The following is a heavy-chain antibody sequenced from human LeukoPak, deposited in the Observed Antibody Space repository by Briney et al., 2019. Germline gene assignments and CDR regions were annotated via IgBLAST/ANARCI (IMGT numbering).Heavy chain of an antibody. CDR3: ARGGSLAVAPHQYYFDY. V-gene: IGHV3-23*01. D-gene: IGHD6-19*01. CDR1: GFTFRSHA. Sequence: GGSLRLSCVGSGFTFRSHAMSWVRQAPEKGLEFVSGIYENGGTTYYADSVKGRSSISRDNSKNTLYLQMDSLRGEDTAVYYCARGGSLAVAPHQYYFDYWGQGTLVTVSS. J-gene: IGHJ4*02. CDR2: IYENGGTT.